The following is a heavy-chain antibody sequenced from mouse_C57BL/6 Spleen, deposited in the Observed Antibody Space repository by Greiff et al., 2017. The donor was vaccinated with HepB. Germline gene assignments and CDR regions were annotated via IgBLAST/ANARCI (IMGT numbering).Heavy chain of an antibody. Sequence: EVQLQQSGPELVKPGASVKISCKASGYTFTDYYMNWVKQSHGKSLEWIGDINPNNGGTSYNQKFKGKATLTVDKSSSTAYMELRSLTSDDSAVYYCARSLITTVVAPDYWGQGTTLTVSS. J-gene: IGHJ2*01. CDR2: INPNNGGT. V-gene: IGHV1-26*01. CDR3: ARSLITTVVAPDY. CDR1: GYTFTDYY. D-gene: IGHD1-1*01.